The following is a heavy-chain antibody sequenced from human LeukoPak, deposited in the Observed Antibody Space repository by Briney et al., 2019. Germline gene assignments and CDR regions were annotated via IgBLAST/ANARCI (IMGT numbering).Heavy chain of an antibody. D-gene: IGHD3-10*01. J-gene: IGHJ4*02. V-gene: IGHV3-21*01. CDR3: ARLEFSGSYYYFDY. CDR1: GFTFSSYS. CDR2: ISSSSSYI. Sequence: PGGSLRLSCAASGFTFSSYSMNWVRQAPGKGLEWVSSISSSSSYIYYADSVKGRFTISRDNAKNSLYLQMNSLRAEDTAVYYCARLEFSGSYYYFDYWGQGTLVTVSS.